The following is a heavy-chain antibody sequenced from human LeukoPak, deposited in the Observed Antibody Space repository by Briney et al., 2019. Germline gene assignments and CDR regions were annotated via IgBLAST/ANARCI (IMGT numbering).Heavy chain of an antibody. V-gene: IGHV4-34*01. CDR2: INHSGST. Sequence: SETLSLTCAVYGGSFSGYYWSWIRQPPGKGLEWIGEINHSGSTNYNPSLKSRVTISVDTSKNQFSLKLSSVTAADTAVYYCASEGFWREDYWGQGTLVTVSS. D-gene: IGHD3-3*01. CDR3: ASEGFWREDY. CDR1: GGSFSGYY. J-gene: IGHJ4*02.